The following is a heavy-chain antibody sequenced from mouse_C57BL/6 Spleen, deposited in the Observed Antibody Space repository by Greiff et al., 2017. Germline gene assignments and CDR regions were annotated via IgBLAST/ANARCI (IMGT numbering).Heavy chain of an antibody. J-gene: IGHJ1*03. V-gene: IGHV1-55*01. D-gene: IGHD1-1*01. CDR3: ARPPCNYGSRDWYFDV. CDR1: GYTFTSYW. Sequence: QVQLKQPGAELVKPGASVKMSCKASGYTFTSYWITWVKQRPGQGLEWIGDIYPGSGSTNYHEKFKSKATLTVDTSSSTAYLQLSSLTSEDSAVYYCARPPCNYGSRDWYFDVWGTGTTVTVSS. CDR2: IYPGSGST.